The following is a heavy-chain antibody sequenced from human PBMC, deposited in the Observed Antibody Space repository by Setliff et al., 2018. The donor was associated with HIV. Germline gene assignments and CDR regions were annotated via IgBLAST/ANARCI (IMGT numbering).Heavy chain of an antibody. Sequence: LRLSCAASGFTFTSYWMIWVRQAPGKGLEWVAFIRYDGSNKYYADSVKGRFTISRDHSKNTLYLQMNSLRAEDTAVYYCAKIQNPQGYYYDSSGYYPHPGSPDYWGQGTLVTVSS. CDR3: AKIQNPQGYYYDSSGYYPHPGSPDY. CDR1: GFTFTSYW. D-gene: IGHD3-22*01. J-gene: IGHJ4*02. V-gene: IGHV3-30*02. CDR2: IRYDGSNK.